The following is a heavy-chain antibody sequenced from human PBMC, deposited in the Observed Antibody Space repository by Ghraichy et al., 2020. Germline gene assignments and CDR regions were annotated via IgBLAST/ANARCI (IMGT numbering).Heavy chain of an antibody. J-gene: IGHJ4*02. CDR3: ARHYEDYGDYFDY. Sequence: GESLNISSAASGFTFRRYAMSWVRQAPGKGLEWVSAVSGNADNTYYADSVKGRFTISRDNSKNTLYLQMNSLRAEDTAVYYCARHYEDYGDYFDYWGQGTLVTASS. CDR1: GFTFRRYA. CDR2: VSGNADNT. V-gene: IGHV3-23*01. D-gene: IGHD4-17*01.